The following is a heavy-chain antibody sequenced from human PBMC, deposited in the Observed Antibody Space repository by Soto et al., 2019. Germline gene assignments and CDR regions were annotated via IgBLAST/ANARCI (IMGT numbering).Heavy chain of an antibody. Sequence: QVQLVQSGAEVKKPGSSVKVSCKASGGTFSSYTISWVRQAPGQGLEWMGRIIPILGIANYAQKFQGRVTINADKYTSTAYMELSSLRSEDTAVYYCARGVGYCSGGSCADYYYGMDVWGQGTTVTVSS. CDR3: ARGVGYCSGGSCADYYYGMDV. D-gene: IGHD2-15*01. CDR1: GGTFSSYT. J-gene: IGHJ6*02. CDR2: IIPILGIA. V-gene: IGHV1-69*02.